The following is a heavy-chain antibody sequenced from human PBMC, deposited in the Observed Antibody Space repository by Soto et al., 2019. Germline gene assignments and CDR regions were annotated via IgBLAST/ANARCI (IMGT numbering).Heavy chain of an antibody. Sequence: QVQLVQSGAEVKKPGSSVKVSCKASGGTFSSYAISWVRQAPGQGLEWMGGIIPIFGTANYAQKFQGRVTITADESTSTAYMELSSLRSEDTAVYYCARDKVDLSGSSRSADYYFDYWGQGTLVTVSS. CDR2: IIPIFGTA. D-gene: IGHD1-26*01. CDR3: ARDKVDLSGSSRSADYYFDY. V-gene: IGHV1-69*12. CDR1: GGTFSSYA. J-gene: IGHJ4*02.